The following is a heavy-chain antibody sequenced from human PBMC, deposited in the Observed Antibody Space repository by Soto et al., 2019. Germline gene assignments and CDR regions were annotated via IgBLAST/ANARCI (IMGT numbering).Heavy chain of an antibody. J-gene: IGHJ4*02. D-gene: IGHD3-16*01. CDR2: IYHTGST. CDR3: GKGGGGFAADY. V-gene: IGHV4-59*01. Sequence: QVQLQESGPGLVRPSETLSLTCTVSSGSISSYYWSWIRQPPGKGLEWIGYIYHTGSTNYNPSLKSRVPMSPDKSENQFSRKLSSVAAGDTAVYYWGKGGGGFAADYWGQGTLVTVSS. CDR1: SGSISSYY.